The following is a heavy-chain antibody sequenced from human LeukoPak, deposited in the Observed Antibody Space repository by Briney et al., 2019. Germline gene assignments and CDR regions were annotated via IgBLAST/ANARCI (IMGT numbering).Heavy chain of an antibody. CDR2: INPNSGGT. Sequence: GASVKVSCKASGYTFTGYYMHWVRQAPGQGLEWMGWINPNSGGTNYAQKFQGRVTMTRDTSISTAYMELSRLRSDDTAVYYCARDWVDSSGYQETSDAFDIWGQGTMVTVSS. CDR1: GYTFTGYY. V-gene: IGHV1-2*02. J-gene: IGHJ3*02. CDR3: ARDWVDSSGYQETSDAFDI. D-gene: IGHD3-22*01.